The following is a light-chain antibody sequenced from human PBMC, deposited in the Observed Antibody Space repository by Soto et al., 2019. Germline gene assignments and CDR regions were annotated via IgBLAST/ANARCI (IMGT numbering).Light chain of an antibody. Sequence: EIVLTQSPGTLSLSPGERATLSCRASQSVSSSYLAWYQQKPGQAPRLPIYDASNRATGIPARFSGSGSGTDFTLTISSLQSEDFAVYYCQQYNNWPWTFGQGTKVDNK. CDR1: QSVSSSY. J-gene: IGKJ1*01. V-gene: IGKV3D-20*02. CDR2: DAS. CDR3: QQYNNWPWT.